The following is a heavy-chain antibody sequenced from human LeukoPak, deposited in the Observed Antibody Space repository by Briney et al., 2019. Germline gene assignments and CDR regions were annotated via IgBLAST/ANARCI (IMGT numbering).Heavy chain of an antibody. Sequence: ASVKVSCKASGGTFSSYAISWVRQAPGQGLEWMGRIIPILGIANYAQKFQGRVTITADRSTSTAYMELSSLRSEDTAVYYCARGCSGGSCQVDYWGQGTLVTVSS. J-gene: IGHJ4*02. CDR3: ARGCSGGSCQVDY. CDR2: IIPILGIA. CDR1: GGTFSSYA. D-gene: IGHD2-15*01. V-gene: IGHV1-69*04.